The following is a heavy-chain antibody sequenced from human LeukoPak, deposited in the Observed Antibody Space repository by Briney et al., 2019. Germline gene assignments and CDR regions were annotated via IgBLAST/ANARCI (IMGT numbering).Heavy chain of an antibody. CDR1: GGSFSGYY. J-gene: IGHJ6*03. CDR3: ARDLGVGASLDYYYYMDV. D-gene: IGHD1-26*01. Sequence: SETLSLTCAVYGGSFSGYYWSWIRQPPGKGLEWIGEINHSGSTNYNPSLKSRVTMSVDTSKNQFSLKLSSVTAADTAVYYCARDLGVGASLDYYYYMDVWGKGTTVTISS. CDR2: INHSGST. V-gene: IGHV4-34*01.